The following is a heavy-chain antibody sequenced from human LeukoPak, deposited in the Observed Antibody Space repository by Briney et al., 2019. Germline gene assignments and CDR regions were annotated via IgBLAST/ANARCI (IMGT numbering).Heavy chain of an antibody. CDR3: ARHFRTTVTTAAHGGAFDI. Sequence: SQTLSLTCTVSGGSISSGSYYWSWIRQPAGKGLEWIGRIYTSGSTNYNPSLKSRVTISVDTSKNQFSLKLSSVTAAGTAVYYCARHFRTTVTTAAHGGAFDIWGQGTMVTVSS. CDR1: GGSISSGSYY. CDR2: IYTSGST. V-gene: IGHV4-61*02. J-gene: IGHJ3*02. D-gene: IGHD4-17*01.